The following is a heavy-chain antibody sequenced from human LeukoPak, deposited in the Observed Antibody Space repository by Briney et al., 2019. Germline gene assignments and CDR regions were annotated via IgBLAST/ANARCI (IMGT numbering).Heavy chain of an antibody. CDR1: GGSISSYY. V-gene: IGHV4-4*07. D-gene: IGHD1-1*01. CDR3: ARDTLPGSPYYYSYMDV. CDR2: IYTSGST. Sequence: PSDTLSLTCTVSGGSISSYYWSWIRQPAGKGLEWIGRIYTSGSTSYNPSLKSRVTMSVDTSKNQFSLKLSSVTAADTAVYYCARDTLPGSPYYYSYMDVWGKGTTVTVSS. J-gene: IGHJ6*03.